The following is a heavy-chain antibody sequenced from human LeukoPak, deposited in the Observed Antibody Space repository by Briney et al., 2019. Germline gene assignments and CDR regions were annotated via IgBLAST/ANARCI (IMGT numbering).Heavy chain of an antibody. CDR2: ISRNSYT. CDR3: ARMGIVAVGANYFDY. D-gene: IGHD6-13*01. Sequence: YYWGWIRQAPGKGLECVPYISRNSYTKYADSVKGRFTISRDSAKISLYLQMASLRAEDTAVYYCARMGIVAVGANYFDYWGQGTLVAVSS. V-gene: IGHV3-11*06. CDR1: YY. J-gene: IGHJ4*02.